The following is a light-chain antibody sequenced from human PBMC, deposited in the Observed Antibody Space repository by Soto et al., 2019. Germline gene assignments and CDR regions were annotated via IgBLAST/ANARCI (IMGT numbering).Light chain of an antibody. V-gene: IGKV3-15*01. Sequence: EIVMTQSPATLSVSPGERATLSCRASQSVTINLAWYQQKAGQAPRLLIYGASARATGIPARFSGSGSGTEFTLTISSLHSEDFAVYYCQQYNNWPSMYTFGQGTKLEFK. CDR2: GAS. CDR1: QSVTIN. J-gene: IGKJ2*01. CDR3: QQYNNWPSMYT.